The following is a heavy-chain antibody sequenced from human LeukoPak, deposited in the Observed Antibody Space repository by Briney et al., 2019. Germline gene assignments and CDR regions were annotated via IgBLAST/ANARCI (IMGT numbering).Heavy chain of an antibody. CDR1: GGSISSYY. D-gene: IGHD3-9*01. CDR2: IYYSGST. J-gene: IGHJ4*02. CDR3: ASEGLTGYVGNALDN. V-gene: IGHV4-59*08. Sequence: SETLSLTCTVSGGSISSYYWSWIRQPPGKGLEWIGYIYYSGSTNYNPSLKSRVTISVDTSKNQFSLKLSSVTAADTAVYYCASEGLTGYVGNALDNWGQGTLVTVSS.